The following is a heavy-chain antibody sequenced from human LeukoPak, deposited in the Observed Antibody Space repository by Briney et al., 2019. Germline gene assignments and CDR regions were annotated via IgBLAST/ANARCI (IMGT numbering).Heavy chain of an antibody. CDR3: AKDDAWLRFGE. CDR2: ISGSGGST. J-gene: IGHJ4*02. CDR1: GFTFSSYA. V-gene: IGHV3-23*01. D-gene: IGHD5-12*01. Sequence: GGSLRLSCAASGFTFSSYAMSWVRQAPGKGLEGVSAISGSGGSTYYADSVKGRFTISRDNSKNTLYLEVISLAAEDTAVYYCAKDDAWLRFGEWSQGTLVTVSS.